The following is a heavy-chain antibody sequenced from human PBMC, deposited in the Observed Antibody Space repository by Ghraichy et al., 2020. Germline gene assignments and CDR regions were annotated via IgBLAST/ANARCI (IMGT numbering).Heavy chain of an antibody. CDR3: ARGYYDLLTGYYV. V-gene: IGHV3-64*01. D-gene: IGHD3-9*01. J-gene: IGHJ4*02. CDR2: ISSSGGSK. CDR1: GFTLSNYF. Sequence: GESLNISCVASGFTLSNYFMHWVRQAPGKGLEYVSGISSSGGSKSYGNSVKGRFTISRDNSKNTLYLQMGSLRAEDMAVYYCARGYYDLLTGYYVWGQGTLVTVSS.